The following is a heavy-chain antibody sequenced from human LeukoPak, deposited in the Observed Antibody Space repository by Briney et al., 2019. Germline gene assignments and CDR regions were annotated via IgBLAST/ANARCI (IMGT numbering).Heavy chain of an antibody. V-gene: IGHV3-9*01. CDR3: AKSRVDDDITFDY. J-gene: IGHJ4*02. CDR2: ISWNSGSI. D-gene: IGHD2-15*01. Sequence: GRSLRLSCAASGFTFDDYAMHWVRQAPGKGLEWVSGISWNSGSIGYADSVKGRFTISRDNAKNSLYLQMNSLRAEDTALYYCAKSRVDDDITFDYWGQGTLVTVSS. CDR1: GFTFDDYA.